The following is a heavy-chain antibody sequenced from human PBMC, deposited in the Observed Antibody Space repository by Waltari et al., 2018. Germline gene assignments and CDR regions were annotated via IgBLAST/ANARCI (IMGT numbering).Heavy chain of an antibody. CDR3: ASDPKNYFDTSGYYKWFDL. CDR1: GGTFSRSA. CDR2: VIPILETS. D-gene: IGHD3-22*01. Sequence: QVQLVQSGTEVKKPGSSVKVSCTASGGTFSRSAMNWVRQAPGQGLEWMGGVIPILETSNYAEKFHGRITITADESTNTAYMELSDLRSEDTAIYYCASDPKNYFDTSGYYKWFDLWGQGTLVIVSS. J-gene: IGHJ5*02. V-gene: IGHV1-69*11.